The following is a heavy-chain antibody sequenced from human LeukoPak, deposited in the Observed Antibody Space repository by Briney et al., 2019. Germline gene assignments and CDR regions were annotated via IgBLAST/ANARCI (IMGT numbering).Heavy chain of an antibody. CDR2: IIPIFGTA. CDR3: ARVNRVDFWSGYYTLLTTGPFAY. V-gene: IGHV1-69*13. D-gene: IGHD3-3*01. CDR1: GGTFSSYA. Sequence: SVKVSCKASGGTFSSYAISWVRQAPGQGLEWMGGIIPIFGTANYAQKFQGRVTITADESTSTAYMELSSLRSEDTAVYYCARVNRVDFWSGYYTLLTTGPFAYWGQGTLFTVSS. J-gene: IGHJ4*02.